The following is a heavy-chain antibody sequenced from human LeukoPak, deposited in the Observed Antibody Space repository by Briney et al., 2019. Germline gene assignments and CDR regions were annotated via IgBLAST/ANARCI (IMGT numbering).Heavy chain of an antibody. Sequence: GGSPRLSCAASGFTFSSYSMNWVRQAPGKGLEWVSSISSSSSYIYYADSVKGRFTISRDNAKNSLYLQMNSLRAEDTAVYYCARDIVVVTAIMDVWGKGTTVTVSS. CDR3: ARDIVVVTAIMDV. CDR2: ISSSSSYI. V-gene: IGHV3-21*01. CDR1: GFTFSSYS. J-gene: IGHJ6*03. D-gene: IGHD2-21*02.